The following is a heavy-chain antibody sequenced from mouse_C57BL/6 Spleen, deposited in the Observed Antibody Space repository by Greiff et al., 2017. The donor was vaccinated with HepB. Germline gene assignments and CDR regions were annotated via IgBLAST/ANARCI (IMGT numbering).Heavy chain of an antibody. CDR1: GYTFTDYY. D-gene: IGHD2-4*01. V-gene: IGHV1-76*01. CDR3: ARGIYYDYDGDGSYAMDY. J-gene: IGHJ4*01. Sequence: VQLQQSGAELVRPGASVKLSCKASGYTFTDYYINWVKQRPGQGLEWIARIYPGSGNTYYNEKFKGKATLTAEKSSSTAYMQLSSLTTEDSAVYFCARGIYYDYDGDGSYAMDYWGQGTSVTVSA. CDR2: IYPGSGNT.